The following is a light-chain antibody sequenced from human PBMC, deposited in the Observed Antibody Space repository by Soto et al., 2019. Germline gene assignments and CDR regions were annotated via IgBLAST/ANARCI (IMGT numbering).Light chain of an antibody. CDR2: RNG. CDR1: SSNIGTNY. Sequence: QSVLTQPPSASGTPGQRVTISCSGSSSNIGTNYVYWYQQLPGTAPKLLIYRNGQRPSGVPDRFSGSKSGTSASLAISGLRSGDEADYYCVTWDDSLRAVVFGGGTKLTVL. V-gene: IGLV1-47*01. J-gene: IGLJ2*01. CDR3: VTWDDSLRAVV.